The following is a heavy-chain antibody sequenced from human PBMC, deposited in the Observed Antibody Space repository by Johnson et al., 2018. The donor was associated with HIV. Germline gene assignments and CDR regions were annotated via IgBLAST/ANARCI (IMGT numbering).Heavy chain of an antibody. V-gene: IGHV3-66*01. CDR3: AIGRSGILILDDAFDI. CDR1: GFTVTSHY. J-gene: IGHJ3*02. D-gene: IGHD1-14*01. CDR2: IYTGGNT. Sequence: VQLVESGGGLVQPGGSLRLSCAASGFTVTSHYMSWVRQAPGMGLEWVSVIYTGGNTYYANSVKDRFTISRDISKNTLYLEMNIMRAEDTAVYYCAIGRSGILILDDAFDIWGQGTMVTVSS.